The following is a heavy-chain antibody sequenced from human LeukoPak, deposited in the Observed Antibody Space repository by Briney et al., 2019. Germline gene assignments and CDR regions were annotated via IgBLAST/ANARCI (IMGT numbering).Heavy chain of an antibody. CDR1: GLTFSSYS. V-gene: IGHV3-21*01. Sequence: PGGSLRLSCAASGLTFSSYSMNWVRQAPGKGLEWVSSISSSSSYIYYADSVKGRFTISRDNAKNSLYLQMNSLRAEDTAVYYCARDSSRTAFDYWGQGTLVTVSS. CDR2: ISSSSSYI. CDR3: ARDSSRTAFDY. J-gene: IGHJ4*02. D-gene: IGHD6-13*01.